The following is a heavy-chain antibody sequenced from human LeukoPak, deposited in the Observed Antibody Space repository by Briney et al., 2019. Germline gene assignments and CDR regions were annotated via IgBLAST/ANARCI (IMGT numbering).Heavy chain of an antibody. CDR3: ARDGPYDILTGYPGDY. J-gene: IGHJ4*02. CDR1: GFSFSYYW. V-gene: IGHV3-74*01. D-gene: IGHD3-9*01. Sequence: PGGSLRLSCAASGFSFSYYWMQWVRQVPGKGLVWVSRVNNDGSIRSYADSVKGRFTISRDNAKNTLFLQMNSLRADDTAVYYCARDGPYDILTGYPGDYWGRGTLVTVSS. CDR2: VNNDGSIR.